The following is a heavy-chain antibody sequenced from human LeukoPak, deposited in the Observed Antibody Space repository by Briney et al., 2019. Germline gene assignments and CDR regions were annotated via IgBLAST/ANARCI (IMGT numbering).Heavy chain of an antibody. CDR3: ARDVLRFLGWLLSGDY. Sequence: GRSLRLSCAASGFTFSSYGMHWVRQAPGKGLEWVAVISYDGSNKYYADSVKGRFTISRDNSKNTLYLQMNSLRAEDTAVYYCARDVLRFLGWLLSGDYWGQGTLVTVSS. V-gene: IGHV3-30-3*01. J-gene: IGHJ4*02. D-gene: IGHD3-3*01. CDR1: GFTFSSYG. CDR2: ISYDGSNK.